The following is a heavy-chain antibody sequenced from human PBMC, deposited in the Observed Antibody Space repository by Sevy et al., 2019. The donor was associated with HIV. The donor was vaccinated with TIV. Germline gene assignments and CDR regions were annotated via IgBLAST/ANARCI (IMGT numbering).Heavy chain of an antibody. CDR2: INSDSGVT. Sequence: ASVKVSCKASGYIFTDYYIHWVRQAPGQGLEWMAWINSDSGVTNYAQRFQGEVTVTRDTSLNTAYLDLSRLKSNDTAIHFCPRLTTKPTSDLYGMDVWGQGTTVTVSS. CDR3: PRLTTKPTSDLYGMDV. CDR1: GYIFTDYY. J-gene: IGHJ6*02. D-gene: IGHD4-17*01. V-gene: IGHV1-2*02.